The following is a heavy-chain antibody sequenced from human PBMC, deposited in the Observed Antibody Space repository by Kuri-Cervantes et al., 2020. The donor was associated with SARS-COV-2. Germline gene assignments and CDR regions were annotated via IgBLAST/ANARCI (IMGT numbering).Heavy chain of an antibody. CDR2: IYSGGST. J-gene: IGHJ6*02. D-gene: IGHD6-19*01. V-gene: IGHV3-66*02. CDR1: GGSITSSY. Sequence: GGSLRLSCSVSGGSITSSYWSWVRQAPGKGLEWVSVIYSGGSTYYADSVKGRFTISRDNSKNTLYLQMNSLRAEDTAVYYCARVEVAGMSYGMDVWGQGTTVTVSS. CDR3: ARVEVAGMSYGMDV.